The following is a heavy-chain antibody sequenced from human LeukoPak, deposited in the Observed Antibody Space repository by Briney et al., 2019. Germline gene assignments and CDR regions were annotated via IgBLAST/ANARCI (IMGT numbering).Heavy chain of an antibody. Sequence: SETLSLTCTVSGYSISSGYYWGWIRQPPGKGLEWIGSIYHSGSTYYNPSLKSRVTISVDTSKNQFSLKLSSVTAADTAVYSCAGFTFFRGVITFDYWGQGTLATVSS. J-gene: IGHJ4*02. V-gene: IGHV4-38-2*02. CDR2: IYHSGST. D-gene: IGHD3-10*01. CDR1: GYSISSGYY. CDR3: AGFTFFRGVITFDY.